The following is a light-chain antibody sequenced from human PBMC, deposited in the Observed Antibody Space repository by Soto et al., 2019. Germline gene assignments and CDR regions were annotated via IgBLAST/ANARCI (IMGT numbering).Light chain of an antibody. CDR1: QDISSY. J-gene: IGKJ1*01. V-gene: IGKV1-9*01. CDR3: QQLNRFPRT. CDR2: SAS. Sequence: DIQLTQSPSFLSASVGDRVTITCRASQDISSYLAWYQQRPGKVPRFLTHSASTLQSGVPSRFSATGSGTTFTLTMSSLQPEDIATYYCQQLNRFPRTFGQGTKVEV.